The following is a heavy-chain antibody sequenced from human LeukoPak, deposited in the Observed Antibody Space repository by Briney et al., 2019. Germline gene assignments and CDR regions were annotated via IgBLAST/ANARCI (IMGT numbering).Heavy chain of an antibody. CDR3: AKDRSGSYDGGDY. CDR1: GFTFSSYG. J-gene: IGHJ4*02. Sequence: PGGSLRLSCAASGFTFSSYGMHWVRQAPGKGLEWVAFIRYDGSNKYYADSVKGRFTISRDNSKNTLYLQMNSLRAEDTAVYYCAKDRSGSYDGGDYWGQGTLVTVSS. V-gene: IGHV3-30*02. D-gene: IGHD1-26*01. CDR2: IRYDGSNK.